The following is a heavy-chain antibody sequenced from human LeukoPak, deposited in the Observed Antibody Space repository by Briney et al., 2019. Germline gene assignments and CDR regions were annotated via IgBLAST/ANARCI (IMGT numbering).Heavy chain of an antibody. D-gene: IGHD3-10*01. J-gene: IGHJ6*02. CDR2: VYYSGST. CDR3: ARPLLRGSLSDGMDV. CDR1: GGSINTYF. V-gene: IGHV4-59*01. Sequence: EPSETLSLTCTVSGGSINTYFWTWVRQPPGRGLEWIGYVYYSGSTDYNPSLKSRVTISVDTSKNQFSLELRSVTAADTAVYYCARPLLRGSLSDGMDVWGQGTTVTVSS.